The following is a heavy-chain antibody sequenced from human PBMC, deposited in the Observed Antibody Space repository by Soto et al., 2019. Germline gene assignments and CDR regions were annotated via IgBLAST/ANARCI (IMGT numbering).Heavy chain of an antibody. D-gene: IGHD3-22*01. CDR3: ARDHHYDSSGPPHY. CDR2: ISYSGSNK. J-gene: IGHJ4*02. Sequence: PGGSLRLSCAASGFTFSTYAMHWVRQAPGKGLEWVSLISYSGSNKYYAGSVKGRFTISRDNSKNTLYLQMNSLRAEDTAVYYWARDHHYDSSGPPHYWGQGTLVTVSS. V-gene: IGHV3-30*04. CDR1: GFTFSTYA.